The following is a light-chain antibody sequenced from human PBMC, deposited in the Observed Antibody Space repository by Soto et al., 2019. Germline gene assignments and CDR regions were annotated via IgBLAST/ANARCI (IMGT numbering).Light chain of an antibody. V-gene: IGKV3-20*01. CDR1: QSIYSNY. J-gene: IGKJ2*01. CDR2: HAS. CDR3: QQYGSSPPYT. Sequence: EIVLTQSPGTLSLSPWEGATLSCRASQSIYSNYLAWYQQKPGQAPRLLIYHASSRATGIPDRFSASGSGTDFTLTISRLEPEDFAVYYCQQYGSSPPYTFGQGTKLEIK.